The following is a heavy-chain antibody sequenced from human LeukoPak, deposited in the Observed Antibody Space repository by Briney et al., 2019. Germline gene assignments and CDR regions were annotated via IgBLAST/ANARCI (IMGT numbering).Heavy chain of an antibody. V-gene: IGHV3-30*02. J-gene: IGHJ6*03. CDR1: GFTFSSYG. CDR2: IRYDGSNK. D-gene: IGHD6-13*01. CDR3: AKDEGSWYRRYYYYYYMDV. Sequence: PGGSLRLSCAASGFTFSSYGMHWVRQAPGKGLEWVAFIRYDGSNKYYADSVKGRFTISRDNSKNTLYLQMNSLRAEDTAVYYCAKDEGSWYRRYYYYYYMDVWGKGTTVTVSS.